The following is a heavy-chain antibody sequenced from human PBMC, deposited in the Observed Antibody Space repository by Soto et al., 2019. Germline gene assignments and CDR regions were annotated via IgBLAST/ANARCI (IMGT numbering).Heavy chain of an antibody. CDR1: GFTLRDSA. CDR2: ILASGDV. CDR3: ARSRRGAYSSGWYSPSGYYNYGIDV. V-gene: IGHV3-9*01. D-gene: IGHD6-19*01. Sequence: GGSLRLSCATSGFTLRDSAMHWVRQVPGGGLEWVSGILASGDVGYVDSVRGRFTMSRDVAKSSLHLQMNSLKTDDTAMYYCARSRRGAYSSGWYSPSGYYNYGIDVWGQGAKVTVSS. J-gene: IGHJ6*02.